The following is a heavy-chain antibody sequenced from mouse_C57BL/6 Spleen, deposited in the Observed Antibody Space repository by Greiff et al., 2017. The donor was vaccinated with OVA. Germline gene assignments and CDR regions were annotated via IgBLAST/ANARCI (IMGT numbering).Heavy chain of an antibody. J-gene: IGHJ3*01. V-gene: IGHV1-81*01. CDR1: GYTFTSYG. CDR3: AGNDGYFLFAY. Sequence: QVQLQQSGAELARPGASVKLSCKASGYTFTSYGISWVKQRTGQGLEWIGEIYPRSGNTYYNEKFKGKATLTADKSSSTAYMELRSLTSEDSAVYFRAGNDGYFLFAYWGQGTLVTVSA. CDR2: IYPRSGNT. D-gene: IGHD2-3*01.